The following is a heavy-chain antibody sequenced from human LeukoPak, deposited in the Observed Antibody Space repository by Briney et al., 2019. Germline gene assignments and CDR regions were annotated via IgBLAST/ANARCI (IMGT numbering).Heavy chain of an antibody. CDR1: GFTFSSYG. CDR3: ARRPRLHQPLIDY. Sequence: PGGSLRLSCAASGFTFSSYGMHWVRQAPGKGLEWVAVIWYDGSNKYYADSVKGRFTISRDNSKNTLYLQMNSLRAEDTAVYYCARRPRLHQPLIDYWGQGTLVTVSS. J-gene: IGHJ4*02. V-gene: IGHV3-33*01. CDR2: IWYDGSNK. D-gene: IGHD2-2*01.